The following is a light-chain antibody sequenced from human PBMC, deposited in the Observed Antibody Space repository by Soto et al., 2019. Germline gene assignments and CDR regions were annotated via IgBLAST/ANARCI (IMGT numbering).Light chain of an antibody. J-gene: IGKJ5*01. V-gene: IGKV1-39*01. CDR1: QSISSY. CDR2: AAS. CDR3: QQSYSTAIT. Sequence: DIQMTQSPSSLSASVGDRVTITCRASQSISSYLNWYQQKPAQAPQLLIYAASSLQSGVPSRFSGSGSGTYFTLTISSLQPEDFATYYCQQSYSTAITFGQGTRLEIK.